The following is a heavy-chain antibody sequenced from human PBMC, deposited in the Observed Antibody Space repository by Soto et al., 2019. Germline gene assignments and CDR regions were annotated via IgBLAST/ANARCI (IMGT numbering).Heavy chain of an antibody. CDR2: IINSGGAT. V-gene: IGHV3-23*01. J-gene: IGHJ4*02. CDR3: AKASRLGYCSGGNCYAGYDY. Sequence: EAQLLESGGGLVQPGGSLRLSCAASGFTFSNSVMSWVRQAPEKGLEWVSTIINSGGATYYADSVEGRFSISRDYSRNTLYLQMTSLRAEDTAVYYCAKASRLGYCSGGNCYAGYDYWGQGTLVTVSS. CDR1: GFTFSNSV. D-gene: IGHD2-15*01.